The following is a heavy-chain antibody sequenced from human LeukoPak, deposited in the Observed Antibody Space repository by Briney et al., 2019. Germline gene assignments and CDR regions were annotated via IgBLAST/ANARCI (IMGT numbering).Heavy chain of an antibody. J-gene: IGHJ6*03. V-gene: IGHV4-61*01. CDR2: IYYGGST. CDR3: ARAHRHYSSGWHYYYYYYMDV. D-gene: IGHD6-19*01. CDR1: GGSVSSGSYY. Sequence: PSETLSLTCTVSGGSVSSGSYYWSWIRQPPGKGLEWIGYIYYGGSTNYNPSLKSRVTISVDTSKNQFSLKLSSVTAADTAVYYCARAHRHYSSGWHYYYYYYMDVWGKGTTVTVSS.